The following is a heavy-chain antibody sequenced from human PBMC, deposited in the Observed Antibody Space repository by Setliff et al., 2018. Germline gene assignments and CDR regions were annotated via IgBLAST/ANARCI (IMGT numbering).Heavy chain of an antibody. V-gene: IGHV1-8*03. CDR1: GYNFTGYY. D-gene: IGHD2-15*01. CDR2: INPNSGNT. CDR3: ARGYCSGGSCYSGLPSAFDI. J-gene: IGHJ3*02. Sequence: ASVKVSCKASGYNFTGYYMYWVRQAPGQGLEWMGWINPNSGNTGYAQKFQGRVTITRNTSISTAYMELSSLRSEDTAVYYCARGYCSGGSCYSGLPSAFDIWGQGTMVTVSS.